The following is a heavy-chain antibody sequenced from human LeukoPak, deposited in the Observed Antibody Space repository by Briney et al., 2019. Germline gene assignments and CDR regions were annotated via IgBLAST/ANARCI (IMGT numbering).Heavy chain of an antibody. CDR1: GFIFSSYG. J-gene: IGHJ4*02. CDR3: AKDSSNSGWGSYFDY. Sequence: GGSLRLSCAASGFIFSSYGMHWVRQAPGKGLEWVAFLRYDASSKFYADSVKGRFSISRDNSKGTLFLQVNSLRAEDTAVYYCAKDSSNSGWGSYFDYWGQGTLVTVSS. V-gene: IGHV3-30*02. D-gene: IGHD6-19*01. CDR2: LRYDASSK.